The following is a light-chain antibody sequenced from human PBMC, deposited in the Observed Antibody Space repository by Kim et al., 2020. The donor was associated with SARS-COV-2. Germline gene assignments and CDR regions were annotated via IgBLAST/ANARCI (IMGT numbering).Light chain of an antibody. V-gene: IGKV3-20*01. CDR3: QHYGSSPWT. CDR2: AAS. J-gene: IGKJ1*01. Sequence: EIVLTQSPGTLSLSPGERATLSCRASQSVSSSYLAWYQQKPGQAPMLLIYAASSRATGIPDRFSGSGSATDFTLTISRLEPEDFAVYYCQHYGSSPWTFGQGTKVDIK. CDR1: QSVSSSY.